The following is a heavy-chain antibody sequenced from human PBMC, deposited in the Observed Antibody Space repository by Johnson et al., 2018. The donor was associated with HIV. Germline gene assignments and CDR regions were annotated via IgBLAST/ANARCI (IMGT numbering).Heavy chain of an antibody. J-gene: IGHJ3*02. CDR1: GFTFSSYA. CDR2: ISYDGSNK. CDR3: ARGIAAAPLWAFDI. Sequence: VQLVESGGGVVQPGGSLRLSCAASGFTFSSYAMHWVRQAPGKGLEWVAVISYDGSNKYYADSVKGRFTISRDNSKNTLYLQMNSLRAEDTAVYYCARGIAAAPLWAFDIWGQGTMVTVSS. V-gene: IGHV3-30*04. D-gene: IGHD6-13*01.